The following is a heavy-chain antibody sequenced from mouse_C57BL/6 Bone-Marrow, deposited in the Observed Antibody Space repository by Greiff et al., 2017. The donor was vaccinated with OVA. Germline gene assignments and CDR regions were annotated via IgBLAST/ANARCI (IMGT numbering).Heavy chain of an antibody. CDR2: INPSNGGT. J-gene: IGHJ1*03. CDR1: GYTFTSYW. V-gene: IGHV1-53*01. CDR3: ARSGWLLKYFDV. D-gene: IGHD2-3*01. Sequence: QVQLQQSGTELVKPGASVKLSCKASGYTFTSYWMHWVKQRPGQGLEWIGNINPSNGGTNYNEKFKSKATLTVDKSSSTAYMQLSSLTSEDSAVYYGARSGWLLKYFDVWGTGTTVTVSS.